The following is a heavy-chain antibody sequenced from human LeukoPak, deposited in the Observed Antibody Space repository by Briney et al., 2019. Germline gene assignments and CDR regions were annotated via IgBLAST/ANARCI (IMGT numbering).Heavy chain of an antibody. CDR3: AKDAHQYYYDTSGPAFDI. D-gene: IGHD3-22*01. J-gene: IGHJ3*02. CDR1: EFPVSSNY. CDR2: ISGSGGTT. Sequence: GGSLRLSCAASEFPVSSNYMSWVRQAPGKGLEWVSAISGSGGTTYHADSVKGRFTISRDKSKNTLYLQMYSLRAEDTAVYYCAKDAHQYYYDTSGPAFDIWGQGTMVTVSS. V-gene: IGHV3-23*01.